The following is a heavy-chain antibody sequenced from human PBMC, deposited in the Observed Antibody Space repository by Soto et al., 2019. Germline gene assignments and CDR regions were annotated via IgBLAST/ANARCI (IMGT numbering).Heavy chain of an antibody. CDR2: INRDGSEE. D-gene: IGHD2-2*01. CDR3: ARDPGPRSASIRGLGWFDP. CDR1: GFTFRGYW. J-gene: IGHJ5*02. Sequence: EMLLVESGGGLVQPGGSLRLSCVASGFTFRGYWMSWVRQAPGKGLEWVANINRDGSEEHYVDSVKGRFTISRDNAKNSVYLQMDSLRGDDSAVYYCARDPGPRSASIRGLGWFDPWGQGTLVTVSS. V-gene: IGHV3-7*03.